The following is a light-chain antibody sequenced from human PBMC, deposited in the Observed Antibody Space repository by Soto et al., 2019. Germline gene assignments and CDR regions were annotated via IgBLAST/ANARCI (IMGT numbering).Light chain of an antibody. J-gene: IGKJ1*01. V-gene: IGKV3-20*01. Sequence: EIVLTQSPGTLSLSPGQRATLSCRASQNVRVNNLAWYQQKPGQAPRLLIYGASSRATGIPDKFSGSGSGTDFTLTISRLAREDFALYYCQQYGSSPKTFGQGTKV. CDR3: QQYGSSPKT. CDR2: GAS. CDR1: QNVRVNN.